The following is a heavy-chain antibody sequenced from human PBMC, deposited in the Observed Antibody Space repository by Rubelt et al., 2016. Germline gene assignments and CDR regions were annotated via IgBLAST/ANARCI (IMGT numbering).Heavy chain of an antibody. CDR2: INPNSGGT. CDR3: AREAAYDAYDI. V-gene: IGHV1-2*02. J-gene: IGHJ6*04. D-gene: IGHD3-16*01. Sequence: INPNSGGTNYAQKFQGRVTMTRDTSISTAYMELSRLRSDDTAVYYCAREAAYDAYDIWGKGTTVTVSS.